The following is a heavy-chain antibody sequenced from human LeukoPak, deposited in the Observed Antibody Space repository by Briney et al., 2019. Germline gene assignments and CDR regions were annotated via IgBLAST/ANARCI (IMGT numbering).Heavy chain of an antibody. CDR3: ARSRYSAYDPTYYFDY. D-gene: IGHD5-12*01. J-gene: IGHJ4*02. CDR1: GGSISSYY. CDR2: IYYSGST. Sequence: SETLSLTCTVSGGSISSYYWSWIRQPPGKGLEWIGYIYYSGSTNYNPSLKSRVTISVDTSKNQFSLKLSSVTAADTAVYYCARSRYSAYDPTYYFDYWGQGTLVTVSS. V-gene: IGHV4-59*01.